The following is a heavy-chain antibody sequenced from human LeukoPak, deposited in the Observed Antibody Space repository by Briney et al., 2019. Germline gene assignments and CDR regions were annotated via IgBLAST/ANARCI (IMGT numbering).Heavy chain of an antibody. CDR2: TNQDGSDK. J-gene: IGHJ3*02. Sequence: GGSLRLSCAASGFTFDDYAMHWVRQAPGKGLEWVANTNQDGSDKFYVDSVKGRFTMSRDNAKNSLYLQMNSLRAEDTAVYYCAREGRPNAFDIWGQGTMVTVSS. V-gene: IGHV3-7*01. CDR1: GFTFDDYA. CDR3: AREGRPNAFDI.